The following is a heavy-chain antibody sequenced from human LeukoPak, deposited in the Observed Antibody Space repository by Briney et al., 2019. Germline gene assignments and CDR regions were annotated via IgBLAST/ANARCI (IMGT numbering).Heavy chain of an antibody. V-gene: IGHV3-15*01. CDR2: IKSKTDGGTT. J-gene: IGHJ4*02. Sequence: GGSLRLSCAASGFTFSNAWMSWVRQAPVKGLEWVGRIKSKTDGGTTDYAAPVKGRFTISRDDSKNTLYLQMNSLKTEDTAVYYCTTGTDYGGNSGVGYFDYWGQGTLVTVSS. CDR1: GFTFSNAW. D-gene: IGHD4-23*01. CDR3: TTGTDYGGNSGVGYFDY.